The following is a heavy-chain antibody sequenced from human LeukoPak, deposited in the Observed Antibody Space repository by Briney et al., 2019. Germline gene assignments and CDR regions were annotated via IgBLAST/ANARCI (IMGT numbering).Heavy chain of an antibody. Sequence: ASVKVSCKASGYTFTSYYMHWVRQAPGQGLEWMGIINPGGGSTSYAQKFQGRVTMTRDTSTSTVYMELSSLRSEDTAEYYCARERNNWNDGFDYWGQGTLVTVSS. CDR1: GYTFTSYY. J-gene: IGHJ4*02. V-gene: IGHV1-46*01. D-gene: IGHD1-1*01. CDR2: INPGGGST. CDR3: ARERNNWNDGFDY.